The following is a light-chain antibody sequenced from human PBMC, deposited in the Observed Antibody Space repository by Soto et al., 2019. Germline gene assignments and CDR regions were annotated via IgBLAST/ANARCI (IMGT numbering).Light chain of an antibody. CDR2: GAS. CDR1: QSVSSSY. V-gene: IGKV3-20*01. CDR3: QQYGSSPPET. Sequence: DILLTQSPGTLSLSPGERATLSCRASQSVSSSYLAWYQQKPGQAPRLLIYGASSRATGIPDRFSGSGSGTDFTLTISRLEPEDFAVYYCQQYGSSPPETFGQGTKVDIK. J-gene: IGKJ1*01.